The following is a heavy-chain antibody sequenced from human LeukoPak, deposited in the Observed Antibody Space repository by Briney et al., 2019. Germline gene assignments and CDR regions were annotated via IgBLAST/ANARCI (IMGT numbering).Heavy chain of an antibody. Sequence: SETLSLTCTVSGGSISSGDYYWSWIRQPPGKGLEWIGYIYYSGSTYYNPSLKSRVTISVDTSKNQFSLKLSSVTAAGTAVYYCASPRKVDDAFDIWGQGTMVTVSS. J-gene: IGHJ3*02. CDR3: ASPRKVDDAFDI. V-gene: IGHV4-30-4*08. CDR2: IYYSGST. CDR1: GGSISSGDYY.